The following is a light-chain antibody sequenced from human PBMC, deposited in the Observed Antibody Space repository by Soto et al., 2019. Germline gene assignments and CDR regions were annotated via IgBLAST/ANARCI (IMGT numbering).Light chain of an antibody. J-gene: IGKJ1*01. CDR1: QSVSSSY. Sequence: EIVLTQSPGTLSLSPGERATLSCRASQSVSSSYLAWYQQKPGQAPRLLIYGASSRATGLPDRFSGSGSGTDFTLTISRLEYEDFAVYYCQQYGSSPWTFGQGTKVEIK. V-gene: IGKV3-20*01. CDR3: QQYGSSPWT. CDR2: GAS.